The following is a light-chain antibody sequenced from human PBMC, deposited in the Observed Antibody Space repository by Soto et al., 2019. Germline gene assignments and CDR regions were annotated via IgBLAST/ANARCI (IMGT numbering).Light chain of an antibody. V-gene: IGKV3-20*01. CDR3: QQYVSSVT. CDR2: GAS. Sequence: EIVLTQSPGFLSLSPGERATLSCRASQSVDSSFFAWYQQKPGQALRLLIYGASKRATGFPDRFSGSGSGTDFTLTISRMEPEDFEVYYCQQYVSSVTFGQGTKVEIK. CDR1: QSVDSSF. J-gene: IGKJ1*01.